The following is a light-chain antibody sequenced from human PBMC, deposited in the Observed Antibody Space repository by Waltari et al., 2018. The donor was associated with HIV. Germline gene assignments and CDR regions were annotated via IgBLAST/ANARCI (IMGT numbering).Light chain of an antibody. CDR3: QQTYTTPPT. V-gene: IGKV1-39*01. CDR1: QNISSY. Sequence: DIKMTQSPSSLSASVGDRVTIPCRASQNISSYLNWYQQKPGKGPNLLIYAASSLQSGAPSRFSGSGSGTNFTLTISSLQPEDFATYYCQQTYTTPPTFGGGSRVEIK. CDR2: AAS. J-gene: IGKJ4*01.